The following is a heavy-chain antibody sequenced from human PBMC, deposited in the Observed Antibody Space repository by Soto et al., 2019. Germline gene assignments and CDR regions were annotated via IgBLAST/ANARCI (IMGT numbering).Heavy chain of an antibody. CDR3: AKLFSSSSVRDF. V-gene: IGHV3-23*01. D-gene: IGHD6-6*01. J-gene: IGHJ4*02. Sequence: EVQLLESGGGLVQPGGSLRLSCAASGFTFSSYAMSWVRQAPGKGLEWVSGISGSGGSTYYADSVKGRFTISRDKSKNTLYLQMNSLRAEDTAVYYCAKLFSSSSVRDFWGQGTLVSVSS. CDR1: GFTFSSYA. CDR2: ISGSGGST.